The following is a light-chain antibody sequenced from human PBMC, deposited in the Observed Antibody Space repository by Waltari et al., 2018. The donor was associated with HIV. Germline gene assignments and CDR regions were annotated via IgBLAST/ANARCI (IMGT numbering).Light chain of an antibody. CDR2: GAS. CDR1: QSVSSY. J-gene: IGKJ1*01. CDR3: QQYNNWPLWT. V-gene: IGKV3-15*01. Sequence: EIVMTQSPATLSVSPGERATLSCRASQSVSSYLAWYQQKPGQAPRLLIYGASTRATGIPARFSGSGSGTEFILTISSLQSEDFAVYYCQQYNNWPLWTFGQGTKVEIK.